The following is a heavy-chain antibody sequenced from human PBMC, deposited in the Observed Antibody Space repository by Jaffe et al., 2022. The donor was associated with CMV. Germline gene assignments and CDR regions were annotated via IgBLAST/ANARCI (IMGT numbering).Heavy chain of an antibody. CDR3: ARYFGPKGFDP. Sequence: EVQLVESGGVVVQPGGSLRLSCAASGFTFDDYTMHWVRQAPGKGLEWVSLISWDGGSTYYADSVKGRFTISRDNSKNSLYLQMNSLRTEDTALYYCARYFGPKGFDPWGQGTLVTVSS. CDR1: GFTFDDYT. V-gene: IGHV3-43*01. D-gene: IGHD3-9*01. J-gene: IGHJ5*02. CDR2: ISWDGGST.